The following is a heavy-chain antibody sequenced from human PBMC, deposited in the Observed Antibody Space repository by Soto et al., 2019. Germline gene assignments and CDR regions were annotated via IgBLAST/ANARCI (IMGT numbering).Heavy chain of an antibody. CDR3: ARGIFYSSGRRAFDI. D-gene: IGHD6-19*01. CDR2: IYYSGST. CDR1: GGSISSYY. Sequence: PSETLCLTCTVSGGSISSYYWSWIRQPPGKGLEWIGYIYYSGSTNYNPSLKSRVTISVDTSKNQFSLKLSSVTAADTAVYYCARGIFYSSGRRAFDIWGQGTMVTVSS. V-gene: IGHV4-59*01. J-gene: IGHJ3*02.